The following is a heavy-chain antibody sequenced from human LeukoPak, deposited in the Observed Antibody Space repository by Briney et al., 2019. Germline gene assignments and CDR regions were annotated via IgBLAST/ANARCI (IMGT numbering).Heavy chain of an antibody. CDR3: ARDMVHSSGAFDS. CDR1: GFTVSTNH. D-gene: IGHD3-22*01. J-gene: IGHJ4*02. V-gene: IGHV3-53*01. CDR2: ISDVDTP. Sequence: PGGSLRLSCAVSGFTVSTNHMTWVRQAPGKGLEWVSAISDVDTPYYADTVRGRFTISRDSANNTLYLQMKRLRAEDTAVYYCARDMVHSSGAFDSWGQGTLVTV.